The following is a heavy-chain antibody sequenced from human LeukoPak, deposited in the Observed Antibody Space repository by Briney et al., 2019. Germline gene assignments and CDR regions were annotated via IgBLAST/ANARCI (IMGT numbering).Heavy chain of an antibody. CDR1: GFTFSSYG. CDR2: ISYAGSNK. J-gene: IGHJ4*02. CDR3: AKARRVRGVIYYFDY. Sequence: QPGRSLRLSCAASGFTFSSYGMHWVRQAPGKGLEWVAVISYAGSNKYYADSVKGRFTISRDNSKNTLYLQMNSLRAEDTAVYYCAKARRVRGVIYYFDYWGQGTLVTVSS. V-gene: IGHV3-30*18. D-gene: IGHD3-10*01.